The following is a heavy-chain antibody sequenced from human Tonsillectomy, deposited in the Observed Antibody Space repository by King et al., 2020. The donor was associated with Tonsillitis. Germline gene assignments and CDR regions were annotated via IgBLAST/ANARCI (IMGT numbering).Heavy chain of an antibody. V-gene: IGHV5-10-1*03. Sequence: GQLVQSGPEVKKPGESLRISCTGSGYIYANYCIVWVRQMPGKGLEWMGRINPSDFNTDYSPSYQGHVTISTDKSVNTAYLQWSSLRASDTAIYYCARVNMSTFGGDIVGKWLDSWGQGSLVTVSS. J-gene: IGHJ5*01. CDR2: INPSDFNT. D-gene: IGHD3-16*02. CDR3: ARVNMSTFGGDIVGKWLDS. CDR1: GYIYANYC.